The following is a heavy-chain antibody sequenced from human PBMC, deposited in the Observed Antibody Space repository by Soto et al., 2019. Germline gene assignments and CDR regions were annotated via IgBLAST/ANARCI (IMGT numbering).Heavy chain of an antibody. Sequence: SQTLSLTCAISGASVSSNTASWNWIRQSPSRGLEWLGRTYFRSKWYNDYAVSVKSRIIINPATSNNQFSLQLNSVTPEDTAVYFCAKGDNLGPKTGYAFDPWGQGIMVTVSS. CDR3: AKGDNLGPKTGYAFDP. D-gene: IGHD5-12*01. J-gene: IGHJ5*02. CDR1: GASVSSNTAS. CDR2: TYFRSKWYN. V-gene: IGHV6-1*01.